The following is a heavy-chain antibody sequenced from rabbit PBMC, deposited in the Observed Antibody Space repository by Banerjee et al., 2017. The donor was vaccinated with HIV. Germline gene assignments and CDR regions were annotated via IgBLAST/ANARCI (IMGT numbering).Heavy chain of an antibody. CDR2: INSSSRNV. Sequence: APGKGLEWIGCINSSSRNVVYASWATGRFTISKTSSTTVTLQMTSLTAADTATYFCARDFSSDFGWNFGLWGQGTLVTVS. CDR3: ARDFSSDFGWNFGL. J-gene: IGHJ3*01. V-gene: IGHV1S40*01. D-gene: IGHD8-1*01.